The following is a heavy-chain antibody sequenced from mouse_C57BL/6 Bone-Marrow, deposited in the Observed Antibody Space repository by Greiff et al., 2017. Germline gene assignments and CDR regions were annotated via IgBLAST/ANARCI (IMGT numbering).Heavy chain of an antibody. CDR3: ASVALDY. V-gene: IGHV1-4*01. D-gene: IGHD1-1*01. J-gene: IGHJ2*01. CDR1: GYTFTSYT. Sequence: VQGVESGAELARPGASVKMSCKASGYTFTSYTMHWVKQRPGQGLEWIGYINPSSGYTKYNQKFKDKATLTADKSSSTAYMQLSSLTSEDSAVYYCASVALDYWGQGTTLTVSS. CDR2: INPSSGYT.